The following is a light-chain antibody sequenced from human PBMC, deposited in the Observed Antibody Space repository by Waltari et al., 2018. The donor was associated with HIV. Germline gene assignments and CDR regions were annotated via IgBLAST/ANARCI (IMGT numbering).Light chain of an antibody. J-gene: IGKJ1*01. CDR1: QVVSSS. Sequence: AIRMTQSPSSFSASTGDRVTITCRASQVVSSSLAWYQQKPGKAPNLRIYSASTLQIGVPFRFCGSGTGTDFTLTIGRLQSEDFATYYCQQYYSYPWTFGQGTNVELE. V-gene: IGKV1-8*01. CDR2: SAS. CDR3: QQYYSYPWT.